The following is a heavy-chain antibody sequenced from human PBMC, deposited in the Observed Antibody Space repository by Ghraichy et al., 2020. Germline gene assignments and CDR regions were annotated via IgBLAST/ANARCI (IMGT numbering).Heavy chain of an antibody. CDR1: GFTFSSYA. V-gene: IGHV3-23*01. Sequence: GGSLRLSCAASGFTFSSYAMSWVRQAPGKGLEWVSAISGSGSSTYYADSVKGRFTISRDNSKNTLYLQMNSLRAEDTAVYYCAKTLVYYYYGMDVWGQGTTVTVSS. CDR2: ISGSGSST. J-gene: IGHJ6*02. CDR3: AKTLVYYYYGMDV. D-gene: IGHD6-6*01.